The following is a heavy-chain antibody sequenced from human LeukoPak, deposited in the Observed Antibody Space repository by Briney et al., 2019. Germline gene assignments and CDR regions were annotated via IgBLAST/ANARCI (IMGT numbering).Heavy chain of an antibody. CDR1: GFTFSSYA. D-gene: IGHD3-16*01. CDR2: ISYDGSNK. V-gene: IGHV3-30-3*01. J-gene: IGHJ4*02. Sequence: GGSLRLSCAASGFTFSSYAMHWVRQAPGKGLEWVAVISYDGSNKYYADSVKGRFTISRDNSKNTLYLQMNGLRAEDTAVYYCARYQGGERHFDYWGQGTLVTVSS. CDR3: ARYQGGERHFDY.